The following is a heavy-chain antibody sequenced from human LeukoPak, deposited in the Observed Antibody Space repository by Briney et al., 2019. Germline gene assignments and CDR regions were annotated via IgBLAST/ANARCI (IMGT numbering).Heavy chain of an antibody. CDR1: EFRFGSYW. CDR2: MDQHGSQT. Sequence: GGSLRLSCEASEFRFGSYWMSWVRQAPGQGLEWVAKMDQHGSQTHYEDSVKARFTISRDNSKSSVYLQMNSLRAEDTAVYYCARGHSGYDFALDIWVQGTMVTVSS. V-gene: IGHV3-7*01. CDR3: ARGHSGYDFALDI. J-gene: IGHJ3*02. D-gene: IGHD5-12*01.